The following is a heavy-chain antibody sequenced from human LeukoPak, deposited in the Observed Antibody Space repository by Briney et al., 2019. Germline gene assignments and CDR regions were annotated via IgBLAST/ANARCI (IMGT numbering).Heavy chain of an antibody. CDR1: GFTVSSNY. CDR3: ARSGGYVDDFDY. CDR2: IYSGGST. V-gene: IGHV3-53*01. J-gene: IGHJ4*02. Sequence: GGSLRLSCAASGFTVSSNYMSWVRQAPGKGLEWVSVIYSGGSTYYADSVKGRFTISRDNSKNTLYLQMISLRAEDTAVYYCARSGGYVDDFDYWGQGTLVTVSS. D-gene: IGHD5-12*01.